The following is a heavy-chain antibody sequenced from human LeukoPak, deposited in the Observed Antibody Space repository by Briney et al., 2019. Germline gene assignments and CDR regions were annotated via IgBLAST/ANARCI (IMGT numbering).Heavy chain of an antibody. CDR2: IYPGDSDT. Sequence: GESLKISCKGSGYSFTSYWIGWVRQMPGKGLEWMGIIYPGDSDTRYSPSFQSQVTISADKSISTAYLQWSSLKASDTAMYYCARHLDCSSTSCYTEGAYNWFDPWGQGTLVTVSS. CDR1: GYSFTSYW. J-gene: IGHJ5*02. V-gene: IGHV5-51*01. D-gene: IGHD2-2*02. CDR3: ARHLDCSSTSCYTEGAYNWFDP.